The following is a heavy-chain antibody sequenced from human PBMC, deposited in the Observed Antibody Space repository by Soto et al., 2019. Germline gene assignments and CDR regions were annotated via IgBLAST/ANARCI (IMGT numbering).Heavy chain of an antibody. CDR2: IYYSGST. CDR1: GGSISSGGYY. D-gene: IGHD3-10*01. V-gene: IGHV4-31*03. CDR3: ARVRVYGSGSYYHYYFDY. Sequence: PSETLSLTCTVSGGSISSGGYYWSWIRQHPGKGLEWIGYIYYSGSTYYNPSLKSRVTISVDTSKNQFSLKLSSVTAADTAVYYCARVRVYGSGSYYHYYFDYWGQGTLVTVSS. J-gene: IGHJ4*02.